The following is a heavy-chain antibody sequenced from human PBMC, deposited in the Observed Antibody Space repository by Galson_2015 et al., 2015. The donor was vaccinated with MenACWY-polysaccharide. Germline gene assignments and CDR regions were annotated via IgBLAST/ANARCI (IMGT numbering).Heavy chain of an antibody. Sequence: TLSLTCTVSGGSISSGSYYWSWIRQPAGKGLEWIGRIYTSGSTNYNPSLKMRVTISVDTSKNHFSLKLSSVTAADTAEYYCARGDRVGATGGNWFDPWGQGTLVTVSS. CDR3: ARGDRVGATGGNWFDP. CDR1: GGSISSGSYY. J-gene: IGHJ5*02. CDR2: IYTSGST. V-gene: IGHV4-61*02. D-gene: IGHD1-26*01.